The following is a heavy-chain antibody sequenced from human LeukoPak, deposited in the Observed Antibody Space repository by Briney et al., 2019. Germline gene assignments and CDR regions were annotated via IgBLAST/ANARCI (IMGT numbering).Heavy chain of an antibody. D-gene: IGHD3-22*01. CDR2: INDRGST. CDR1: GESFNDFS. Sequence: SETLSLTCAVSGESFNDFSLNWIRQSPGKGLGWIGEINDRGSTSYNPSLKSRVTISRDTSKSQVSLRLSSVTAADTAVYYCARVYDDSSGYYSGGFFDYWGQGTLVTVSS. J-gene: IGHJ4*02. CDR3: ARVYDDSSGYYSGGFFDY. V-gene: IGHV4-34*01.